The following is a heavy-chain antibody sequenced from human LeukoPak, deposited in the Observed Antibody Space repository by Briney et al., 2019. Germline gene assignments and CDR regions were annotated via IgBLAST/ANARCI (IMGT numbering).Heavy chain of an antibody. Sequence: VQPGGSLRLSCAASGFTFSSYAMSWVRPAPGKGLEWVSSISGSGRRTYYADSVKGRFTISRDNSKNTLYLQMNSLRAEDTAVYYCAKASLGEWEFLPDYWCQGTQVTVSS. CDR1: GFTFSSYA. J-gene: IGHJ4*02. V-gene: IGHV3-23*01. CDR2: ISGSGRRT. CDR3: AKASLGEWEFLPDY. D-gene: IGHD1-26*01.